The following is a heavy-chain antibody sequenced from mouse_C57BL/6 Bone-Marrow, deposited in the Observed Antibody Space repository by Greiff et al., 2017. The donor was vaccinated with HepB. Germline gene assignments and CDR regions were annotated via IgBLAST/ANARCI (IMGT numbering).Heavy chain of an antibody. J-gene: IGHJ4*01. CDR3: ARDPLIRGAMDY. CDR2: IYPGSGST. Sequence: QVQLQQPGAELVKPGASVKMSCKASGYTFTSYWITWVKQRPGQGLEWIGDIYPGSGSTNYNEKFKSKATLTVDTSSSTAYMQLSSLTSEDSAVYYCARDPLIRGAMDYWGQGTSVTVSS. V-gene: IGHV1-55*01. D-gene: IGHD1-1*01. CDR1: GYTFTSYW.